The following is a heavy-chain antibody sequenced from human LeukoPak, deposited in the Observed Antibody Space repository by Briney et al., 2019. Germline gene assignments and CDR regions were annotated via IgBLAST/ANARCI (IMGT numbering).Heavy chain of an antibody. CDR3: ARYDYGGNYDY. Sequence: PGGSLRLSCAASGFTFSSYWMSWVRQAPGKGLEWVANIKQDGSEKYYADSVKGRFTISRDNAKNLLYLQMNRLRAEDTAVYYCARYDYGGNYDYWGQGTLVTVSS. V-gene: IGHV3-7*04. D-gene: IGHD4-23*01. CDR1: GFTFSSYW. CDR2: IKQDGSEK. J-gene: IGHJ4*02.